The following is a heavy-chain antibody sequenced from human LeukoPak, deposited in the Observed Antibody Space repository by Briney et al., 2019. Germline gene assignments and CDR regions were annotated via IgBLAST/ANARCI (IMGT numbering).Heavy chain of an antibody. J-gene: IGHJ4*02. D-gene: IGHD3-22*01. CDR3: ARDYLRDRGYYGPGGY. CDR2: IYSGGST. Sequence: GGSLRLSCAASGFTVSSNYMSWVRQAPGKGLEWVSVIYSGGSTYYADSVKGRFTISRDNSKNTLYLQMNSLRAEDTAVYYCARDYLRDRGYYGPGGYWGQGTLVTVSS. V-gene: IGHV3-53*01. CDR1: GFTVSSNY.